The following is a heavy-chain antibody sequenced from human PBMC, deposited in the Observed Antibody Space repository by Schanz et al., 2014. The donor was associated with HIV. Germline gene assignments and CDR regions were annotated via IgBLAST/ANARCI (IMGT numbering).Heavy chain of an antibody. J-gene: IGHJ4*02. CDR1: GYTFSDYY. Sequence: VQLVESGGGVVKPGGSLRLSCVASGYTFSDYYMSWIRQAPGKGLEWVSYISSTSSTISYRDSVKGRFTISRDNAKNSLYLQMSSLRAEDTAVYYCAREGATGYITYWGQGTLVTVSS. V-gene: IGHV3-11*04. CDR2: ISSTSSTI. D-gene: IGHD5-18*01. CDR3: AREGATGYITY.